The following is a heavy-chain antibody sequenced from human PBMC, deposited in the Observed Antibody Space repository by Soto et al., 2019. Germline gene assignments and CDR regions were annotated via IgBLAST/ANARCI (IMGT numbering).Heavy chain of an antibody. CDR2: INPNNGGT. D-gene: IGHD6-25*01. CDR1: GYTFTGYY. CDR3: ARDLGYSSASYGTDV. V-gene: IGHV1-2*04. Sequence: ASVKVSCKASGYTFTGYYIHWVRQAPGQGLEWMGWINPNNGGTNYAQKFQGWVTMTGDTSISTSYMELSRLRSDDTAVYYCARDLGYSSASYGTDVWGQGTTVTVSS. J-gene: IGHJ6*02.